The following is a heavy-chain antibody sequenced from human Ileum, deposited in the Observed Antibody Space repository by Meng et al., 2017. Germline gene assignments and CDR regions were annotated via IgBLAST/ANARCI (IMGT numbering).Heavy chain of an antibody. V-gene: IGHV3-15*01. Sequence: VQLVESGGGLVKPGGSLRLSCAATGFTLANARMHWVRQAPGKGLEWVGRIKTKADGGTIDYAAPVKGRFTISRDDSKEVLYLQMNSLKSDDTAVYYCTTGWNCWGQGTLVTVSS. CDR1: GFTLANAR. D-gene: IGHD2-15*01. J-gene: IGHJ4*02. CDR3: TTGWNC. CDR2: IKTKADGGTI.